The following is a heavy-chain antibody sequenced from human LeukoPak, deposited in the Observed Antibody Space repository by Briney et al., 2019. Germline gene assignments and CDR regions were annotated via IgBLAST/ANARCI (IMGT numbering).Heavy chain of an antibody. CDR3: ARGGYSSSWYWFDP. Sequence: SETLSLTCTVSGGSISSGGYYWSWIRQHPGEGLEWIGYIYYSGSTYYNPSLKSRVTISVDTSKNQFSLKLSSVTAADTAVYYCARGGYSSSWYWFDPWGQGTLVTVSS. D-gene: IGHD6-13*01. J-gene: IGHJ5*02. CDR2: IYYSGST. V-gene: IGHV4-31*03. CDR1: GGSISSGGYY.